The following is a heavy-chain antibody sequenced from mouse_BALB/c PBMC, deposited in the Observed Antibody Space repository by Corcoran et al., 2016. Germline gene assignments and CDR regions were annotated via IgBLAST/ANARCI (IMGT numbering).Heavy chain of an antibody. Sequence: LVKTGASVKISCKASGYSFTGYYMHWVKQSHGKSLEWIGYISCYNGATSYNQKFKGKATFTIDTSSSTVYMQFNSLTSEDSAVYYCARITTAPYYAMDYWGQGTSVTVSS. CDR3: ARITTAPYYAMDY. V-gene: IGHV1S34*01. D-gene: IGHD1-2*01. J-gene: IGHJ4*01. CDR2: ISCYNGAT. CDR1: GYSFTGYY.